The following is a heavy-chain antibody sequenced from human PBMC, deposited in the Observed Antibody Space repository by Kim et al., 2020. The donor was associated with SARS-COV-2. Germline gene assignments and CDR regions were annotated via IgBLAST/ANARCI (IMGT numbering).Heavy chain of an antibody. Sequence: SETLSLTCTVSGGSISSYYWSWIRQPPGKGLEWIGYIYYSGSTNYNPSLKSRVTISVDTSKNQFSLKLSSVTAADTAVYYCARRSRNYYDSSGYKLSGEVRTYYFDYWGQGTLVTVSS. V-gene: IGHV4-59*01. J-gene: IGHJ4*02. CDR2: IYYSGST. D-gene: IGHD3-22*01. CDR1: GGSISSYY. CDR3: ARRSRNYYDSSGYKLSGEVRTYYFDY.